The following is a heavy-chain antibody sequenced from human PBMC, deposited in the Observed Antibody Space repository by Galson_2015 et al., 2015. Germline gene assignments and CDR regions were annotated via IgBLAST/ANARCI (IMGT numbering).Heavy chain of an antibody. CDR1: GGSVSSGSYY. J-gene: IGHJ4*02. D-gene: IGHD2-2*01. CDR2: IYYSGST. Sequence: SETLSLTCPVSGGSVSSGSYYLNWLRQPPGKGLEWIGYIYYSGSTKYNPSLKSRVTISGDTSKNQFSLKLSSVTAADTALYYCARLASSTAPFDYWGQGTLVTVSS. V-gene: IGHV4-61*01. CDR3: ARLASSTAPFDY.